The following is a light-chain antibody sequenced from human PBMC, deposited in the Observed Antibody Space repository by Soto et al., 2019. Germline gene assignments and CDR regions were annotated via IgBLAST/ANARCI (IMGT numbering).Light chain of an antibody. Sequence: DIQLTQSPSFLSASVGDRVTITCRASQDINSYLAWYQQKPGKAPNLLIYAASTLQSGVPSRFSGSGSGTEFTLTVSSLQPEDFATYYCQQVDSYPLTFGQGTRLEIK. CDR2: AAS. J-gene: IGKJ5*01. CDR1: QDINSY. V-gene: IGKV1-9*01. CDR3: QQVDSYPLT.